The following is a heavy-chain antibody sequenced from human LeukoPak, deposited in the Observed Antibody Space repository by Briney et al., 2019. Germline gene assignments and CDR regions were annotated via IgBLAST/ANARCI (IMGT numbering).Heavy chain of an antibody. D-gene: IGHD7-27*01. CDR1: GFTFSSYW. CDR2: IKEDGSET. J-gene: IGHJ4*02. CDR3: AKDKTGDRGGSFDY. V-gene: IGHV3-7*03. Sequence: GESLRLSCAASGFTFSSYWMTWVRQAPGKGLEWLANIKEDGSETYYVESVEGRFTISRDNAKNSLYLQMNSLRAEDTAVYYCAKDKTGDRGGSFDYWDQGTLVTVSS.